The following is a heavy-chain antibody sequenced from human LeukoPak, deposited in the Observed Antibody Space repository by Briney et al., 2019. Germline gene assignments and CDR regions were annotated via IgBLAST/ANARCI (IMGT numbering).Heavy chain of an antibody. V-gene: IGHV1-69*04. CDR2: IIPILGIA. J-gene: IGHJ4*02. D-gene: IGHD4-17*01. CDR1: GGTFSSYA. Sequence: GSSVKVSCKASGGTFSSYAISWVRQAPGQGLEWMGRIIPILGIANYAQKFQGRVTITADKSTSTAYMELSSLRSEDTAVYYCAREGRGDYGSNYFDYWGQGTLVTVSS. CDR3: AREGRGDYGSNYFDY.